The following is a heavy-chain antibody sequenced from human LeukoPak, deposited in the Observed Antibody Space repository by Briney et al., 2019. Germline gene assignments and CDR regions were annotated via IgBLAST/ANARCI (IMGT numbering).Heavy chain of an antibody. Sequence: SVKVSCEASGYTFTSYANSWVRQAPGQGLEWMGGIIPIFGTANYAQKFQGRVTITADESTSTAYMELSSLRSEDTAVYYCAREGSERPHFWSGYHDAFDIWGQGTMVTVSS. CDR3: AREGSERPHFWSGYHDAFDI. CDR1: GYTFTSYA. CDR2: IIPIFGTA. J-gene: IGHJ3*02. V-gene: IGHV1-69*01. D-gene: IGHD3-3*02.